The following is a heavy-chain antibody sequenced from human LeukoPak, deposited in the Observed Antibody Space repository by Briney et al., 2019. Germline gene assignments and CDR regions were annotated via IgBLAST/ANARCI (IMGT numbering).Heavy chain of an antibody. Sequence: ASVTVSCKASGYTFTDYYMHWVRQAPGQGLEGMGWHNPYSSDTNYAQKFQARVTMTSDTSISTAYLKLNSLTSDDTAGYYCATGADYDYLGLYYWGQGTLVTVSS. D-gene: IGHD3-16*01. V-gene: IGHV1-2*02. J-gene: IGHJ4*02. CDR2: HNPYSSDT. CDR3: ATGADYDYLGLYY. CDR1: GYTFTDYY.